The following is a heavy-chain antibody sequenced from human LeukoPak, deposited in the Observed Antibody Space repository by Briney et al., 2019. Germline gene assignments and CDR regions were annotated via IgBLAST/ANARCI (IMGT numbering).Heavy chain of an antibody. Sequence: PGGSLRLSCAASGFTFSDYYMSWLRQAPGKGLEWVSYISSSSSYTNYADSVKGRFTISRDNAKNSLYLQMNSLRAEDTAVYYCATTPRTGYSGYDWVHWGQGTLVTVSS. CDR2: ISSSSSYT. D-gene: IGHD5-12*01. CDR1: GFTFSDYY. J-gene: IGHJ4*02. CDR3: ATTPRTGYSGYDWVH. V-gene: IGHV3-11*03.